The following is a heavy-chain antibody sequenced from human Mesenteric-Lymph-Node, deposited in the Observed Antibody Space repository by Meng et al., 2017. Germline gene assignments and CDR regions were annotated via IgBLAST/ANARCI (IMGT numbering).Heavy chain of an antibody. CDR1: GGSIGSNGYY. CDR2: IYHSGST. D-gene: IGHD3-10*01. V-gene: IGHV4-39*01. CDR3: ARRRGGSGRDC. Sequence: RESGQGSVKPWRTLSLTSTVSGGSIGSNGYYWDWVRQPPGKGLEWIGAIYHSGSTSYNPSLQSRVTMFVDTSKNQFSLMLTSVTATDTAVYYCARRRGGSGRDCWGQGTLVTVSS. J-gene: IGHJ4*02.